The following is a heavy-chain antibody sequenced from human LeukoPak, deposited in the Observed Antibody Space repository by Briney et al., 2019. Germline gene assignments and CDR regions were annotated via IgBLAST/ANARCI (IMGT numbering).Heavy chain of an antibody. CDR2: IYYSGST. D-gene: IGHD6-19*01. J-gene: IGHJ4*02. CDR1: GGSIGSSSYY. CDR3: ARSSGWSPIDY. Sequence: SETLSLTCTVSGGSIGSSSYYWGWIRQPPGKGLEWIGSIYYSGSTYYNPSLKSRVTISVDTSKNQFSLKLSSVTAADTAVYYCARSSGWSPIDYWGQGTLVTVSS. V-gene: IGHV4-39*01.